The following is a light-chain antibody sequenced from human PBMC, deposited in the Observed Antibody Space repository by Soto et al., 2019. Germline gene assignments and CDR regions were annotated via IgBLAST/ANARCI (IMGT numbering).Light chain of an antibody. Sequence: QSVLTQPPSVSGAPGQSITISCTGTSSDIGGFPYVSWYQHHPGKAPKLMIYDVTNRPSGVSTRFSGSKSGNTASLTISGVQAEDEADYYCSSYTTSSTLVLFGRGTKLTVL. CDR1: SSDIGGFPY. CDR3: SSYTTSSTLVL. CDR2: DVT. J-gene: IGLJ2*01. V-gene: IGLV2-14*03.